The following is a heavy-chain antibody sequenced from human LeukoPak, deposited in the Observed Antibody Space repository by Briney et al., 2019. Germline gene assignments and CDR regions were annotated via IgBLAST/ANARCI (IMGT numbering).Heavy chain of an antibody. Sequence: GGSLRLSCAASGFTFSSCAMSWVRQAPGKGLEWVSAISGSGGSTYYADSVKGRFTISRDNSKNTLYLQMNSLRAEDTAVYYCAKKTAVAGTCDYWGQGTLVTVSS. CDR2: ISGSGGST. CDR1: GFTFSSCA. D-gene: IGHD6-19*01. CDR3: AKKTAVAGTCDY. V-gene: IGHV3-23*01. J-gene: IGHJ4*02.